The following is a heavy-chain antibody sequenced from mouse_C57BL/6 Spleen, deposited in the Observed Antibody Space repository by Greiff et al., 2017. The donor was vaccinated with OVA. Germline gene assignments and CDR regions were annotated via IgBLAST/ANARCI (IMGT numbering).Heavy chain of an antibody. D-gene: IGHD2-2*01. V-gene: IGHV2-3*01. Sequence: VKLVESGPGLVAPSQSLSITCTVSGFSLTSYGVSWVRQPPGKGLEWLGVIWGDGSPTYHSALISRLSISKDNTKSQVFLKLHSLQTDDTATYYCAKESGYGAWFAYWGKGTLVTVSA. J-gene: IGHJ3*01. CDR1: GFSLTSYG. CDR3: AKESGYGAWFAY. CDR2: IWGDGSP.